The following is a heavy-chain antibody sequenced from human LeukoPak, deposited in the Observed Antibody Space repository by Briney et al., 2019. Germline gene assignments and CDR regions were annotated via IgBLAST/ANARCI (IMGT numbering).Heavy chain of an antibody. CDR3: ARERDSGSSPPYCFDY. Sequence: PGGSLRLSCAASGFTVSSSYMSWVRQAPGKGLEWVSVIYSGGSTYYADSVKGRFTISRDNSKNTMYLQMNSLRAEDTAVYYCARERDSGSSPPYCFDYWGQGTLVTVSS. CDR1: GFTVSSSY. D-gene: IGHD1-26*01. V-gene: IGHV3-66*01. J-gene: IGHJ4*02. CDR2: IYSGGST.